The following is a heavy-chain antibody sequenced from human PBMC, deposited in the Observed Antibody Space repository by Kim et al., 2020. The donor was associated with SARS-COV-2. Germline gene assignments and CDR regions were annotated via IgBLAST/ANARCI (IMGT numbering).Heavy chain of an antibody. J-gene: IGHJ6*02. Sequence: GGSLRLSCAAYGFYFGTHSMNWVRQAPGKGLEWVSSIRGAANYIYYADSVKGRFTISRDNAKNSLYLQMNSLRAEDTAVYDCARGGDCSSTSCYFYYYALDVWGQGTTVTVSS. V-gene: IGHV3-21*01. CDR3: ARGGDCSSTSCYFYYYALDV. CDR1: GFYFGTHS. CDR2: IRGAANYI. D-gene: IGHD2-2*01.